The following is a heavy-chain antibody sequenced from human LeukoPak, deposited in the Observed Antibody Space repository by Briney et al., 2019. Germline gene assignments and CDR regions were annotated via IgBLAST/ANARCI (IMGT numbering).Heavy chain of an antibody. D-gene: IGHD2-2*01. CDR1: GGSISSYY. Sequence: SETLSLTCTVSGGSISSYYWNWIRQPAGKGLEWIGRIYTSGSTNYNPSLKSRVSMSVDTSKNQFSLKLSSVTAADTAVYYCAAGGYCSSTSCYLWGQGTPVTVSS. CDR2: IYTSGST. CDR3: AAGGYCSSTSCYL. J-gene: IGHJ4*02. V-gene: IGHV4-4*07.